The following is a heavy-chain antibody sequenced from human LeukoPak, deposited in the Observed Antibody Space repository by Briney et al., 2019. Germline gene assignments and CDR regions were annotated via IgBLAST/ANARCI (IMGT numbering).Heavy chain of an antibody. CDR1: GGSISSYY. V-gene: IGHV4-59*01. J-gene: IGHJ6*02. D-gene: IGHD6-13*01. CDR3: ARDNPTLAAAGYPSYYGMDV. Sequence: SETLSLTCTVSGGSISSYYWSWIRQPPGKGLEWIGYIYYSGSTNYNPSLKSRVTISVDTSKNQFSLKLSSVTAADTAVYYCARDNPTLAAAGYPSYYGMDVWGQGTTVTVS. CDR2: IYYSGST.